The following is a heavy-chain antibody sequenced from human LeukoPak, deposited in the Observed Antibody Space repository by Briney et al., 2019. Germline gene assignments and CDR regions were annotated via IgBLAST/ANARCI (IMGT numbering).Heavy chain of an antibody. D-gene: IGHD3-16*01. J-gene: IGHJ4*02. V-gene: IGHV3-21*06. Sequence: GGSLRLSCAASGFTFSSYIMNWVRQAPGKGLGWVSSISSSSRYIYYADSVKGRFTISRDNAKNSLYLQVDSMRVEDTAVYYCASLDYGQVWGSPHYYFDYWGQGILVTVSS. CDR1: GFTFSSYI. CDR3: ASLDYGQVWGSPHYYFDY. CDR2: ISSSSRYI.